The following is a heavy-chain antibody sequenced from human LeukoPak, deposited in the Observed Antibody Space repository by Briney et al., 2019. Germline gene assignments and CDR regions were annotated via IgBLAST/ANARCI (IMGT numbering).Heavy chain of an antibody. V-gene: IGHV1-18*01. Sequence: GASVKVSCKASGYTFTSYGISWVRQAPGQGLEWMGWISAYNGNTNYAQKLQGRVTMTTDTSTSTAYMELRSLRSDDTAVYYCASHYYDSSGYSNWFDPWGQGTLVTVSS. CDR3: ASHYYDSSGYSNWFDP. J-gene: IGHJ5*02. CDR1: GYTFTSYG. D-gene: IGHD3-22*01. CDR2: ISAYNGNT.